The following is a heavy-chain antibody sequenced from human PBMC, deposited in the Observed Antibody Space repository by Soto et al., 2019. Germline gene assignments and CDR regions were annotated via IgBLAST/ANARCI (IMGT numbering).Heavy chain of an antibody. D-gene: IGHD5-18*01. Sequence: QVQLVQSGPEVKKPGASVKVSCKVSGYTLTELSMHWVRQAPGKGLEWMGGFDPEDGETIYAQKFQGRVTMTEDTSTATAYMELSSLRSQDTAVYYCATVSPTAMVTTFDYWGQGTLVTVSS. CDR3: ATVSPTAMVTTFDY. CDR2: FDPEDGET. CDR1: GYTLTELS. V-gene: IGHV1-24*01. J-gene: IGHJ4*02.